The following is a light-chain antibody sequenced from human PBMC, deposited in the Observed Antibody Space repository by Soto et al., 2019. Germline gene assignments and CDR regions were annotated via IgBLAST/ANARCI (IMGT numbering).Light chain of an antibody. CDR3: QQYNNWPPIT. CDR1: ESVSTN. Sequence: EIGMTQSPATLSLSPGERATLSCSASESVSTNLAWYQQKAGQAPRLLIYGASNRATGIPARFSGSGSGTDFTLTISSLEPEDFAVYYCQQYNNWPPITFGQGTRLEIK. CDR2: GAS. V-gene: IGKV3D-15*01. J-gene: IGKJ5*01.